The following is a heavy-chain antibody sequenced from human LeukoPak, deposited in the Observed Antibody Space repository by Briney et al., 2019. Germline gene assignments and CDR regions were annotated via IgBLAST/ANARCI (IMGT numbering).Heavy chain of an antibody. Sequence: ASVKVSCKASGGTFSSYAISWVRQAPGQGLEWMGGIIPIFGTANYAQKFQGRVTITADESTSTAYMEPSSLRSEDTAVYYCARAAGIAVAGPFDYWGQGTLVTVSS. D-gene: IGHD6-19*01. V-gene: IGHV1-69*13. CDR2: IIPIFGTA. J-gene: IGHJ4*02. CDR3: ARAAGIAVAGPFDY. CDR1: GGTFSSYA.